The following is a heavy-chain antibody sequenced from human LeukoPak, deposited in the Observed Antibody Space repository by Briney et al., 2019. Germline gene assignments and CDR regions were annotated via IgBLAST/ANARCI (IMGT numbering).Heavy chain of an antibody. Sequence: HPGRSLRLSCAASGFTFSSYGMHWVRQAPGKGLEWVAVISYDGSNKYYADSVKGRFTISRDNSKNTLYLQMNSLRAEDTAVYYCAVDNCGGDCYRGWDYYYYYGMDVWGQGTTVTVSS. J-gene: IGHJ6*02. CDR1: GFTFSSYG. D-gene: IGHD2-21*02. CDR2: ISYDGSNK. V-gene: IGHV3-30*03. CDR3: AVDNCGGDCYRGWDYYYYYGMDV.